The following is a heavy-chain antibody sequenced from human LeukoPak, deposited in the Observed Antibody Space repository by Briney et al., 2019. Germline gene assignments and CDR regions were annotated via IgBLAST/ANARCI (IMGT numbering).Heavy chain of an antibody. J-gene: IGHJ1*01. D-gene: IGHD5/OR15-5a*01. CDR2: IYYSGRT. CDR3: ARRLSTSEFFQH. Sequence: SETLSLTCTVSGGSISSSSYYWGWIRQPPGKGLEWIGSIYYSGRTYSNPSLKSRATISVYTSKNQFSLKLSSVTAADTAVYYCARRLSTSEFFQHWGQGTLVTVSS. V-gene: IGHV4-39*01. CDR1: GGSISSSSYY.